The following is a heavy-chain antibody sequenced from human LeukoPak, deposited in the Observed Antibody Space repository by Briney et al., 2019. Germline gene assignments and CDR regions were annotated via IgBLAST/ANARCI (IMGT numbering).Heavy chain of an antibody. CDR3: ARGGSSYGGKTDY. CDR1: GGSFSSYY. CDR2: ITHSGST. V-gene: IGHV4-34*01. D-gene: IGHD4-23*01. Sequence: PSETLSLTCAVNGGSFSSYYWSWIRQPPGKGLEWIGEITHSGSTNYNPSLKSRVTISVDTSKNQFSLKLTSVTAADTAVYYCARGGSSYGGKTDYWGQGTLVTVSS. J-gene: IGHJ4*02.